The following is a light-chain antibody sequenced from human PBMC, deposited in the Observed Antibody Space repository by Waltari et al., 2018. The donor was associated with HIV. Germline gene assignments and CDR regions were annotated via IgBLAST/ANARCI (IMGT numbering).Light chain of an antibody. CDR3: QSYDSSLSGWV. Sequence: QSVLTQPPSVSGAPGQRVTISCTGSSSNIGAPYAVHWYHQLPGSAPKLLIYGNSNRPAGVPDRFSGSKSGTSASLAITELQAEDEADYYCQSYDSSLSGWVFGGGTKLTVL. CDR2: GNS. J-gene: IGLJ3*02. CDR1: SSNIGAPYA. V-gene: IGLV1-40*01.